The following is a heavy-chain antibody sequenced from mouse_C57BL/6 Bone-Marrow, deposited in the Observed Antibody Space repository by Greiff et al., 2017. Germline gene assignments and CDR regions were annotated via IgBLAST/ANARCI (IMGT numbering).Heavy chain of an antibody. Sequence: EVHLVESGGDLVKPGASLKLSCAASGFTFSSYGMSWVRQTPDKRLEWVATISSGGSYPYYPDSVKGRFTISRDNAKNTLYLQMSSLESEDTAMYYCASITAVLADSWGTGTTLTVSS. CDR3: ASITAVLADS. D-gene: IGHD1-1*01. J-gene: IGHJ2*01. V-gene: IGHV5-6*01. CDR2: ISSGGSYP. CDR1: GFTFSSYG.